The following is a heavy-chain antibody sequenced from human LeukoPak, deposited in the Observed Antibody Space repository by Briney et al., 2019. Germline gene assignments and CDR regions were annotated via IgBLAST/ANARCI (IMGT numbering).Heavy chain of an antibody. CDR1: GFSLTTSGVG. Sequence: SGPALVKPTQTLTLTCTFSGFSLTTSGVGVGWIRQPPGKALEWLSLIYWNDEKHYSPSLKSRRTITKDTYRNQVVLIMTNMDPVDTATYYCAQNQGMVRGVIIGHSWFDPWGQGTLVTVSS. CDR2: IYWNDEK. D-gene: IGHD3-10*01. J-gene: IGHJ5*02. CDR3: AQNQGMVRGVIIGHSWFDP. V-gene: IGHV2-5*01.